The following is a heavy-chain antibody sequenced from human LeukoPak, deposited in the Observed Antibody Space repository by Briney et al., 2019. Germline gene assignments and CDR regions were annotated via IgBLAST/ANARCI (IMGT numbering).Heavy chain of an antibody. D-gene: IGHD1-26*01. J-gene: IGHJ4*02. CDR1: GFTFSSYA. V-gene: IGHV3-23*01. Sequence: GGSLRLSCAASGFTFSSYAMSWVRQAPGKGLEWVSAISGSGGSTYYADSVKGRFTISRDNSKNTPYLQVNSLRAEDTAVYYCAKGGKWDVTPFDYWGQGTLVTVSS. CDR2: ISGSGGST. CDR3: AKGGKWDVTPFDY.